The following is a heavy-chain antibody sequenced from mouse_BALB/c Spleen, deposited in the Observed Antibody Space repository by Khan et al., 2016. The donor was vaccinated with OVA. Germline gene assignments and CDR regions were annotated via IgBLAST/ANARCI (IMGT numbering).Heavy chain of an antibody. J-gene: IGHJ1*03. D-gene: IGHD1-1*01. Sequence: QLEESGPGLVKPSQSLSLTCSVTGYSITSGYYWNWIRQFPGNKLEWMDYIRYDGSNNYNPSLKNRISITRDTSKNQFFLKLNSGTTEDTATYYCARDYYGTSWYFDVWGTGTTVTVSS. CDR3: ARDYYGTSWYFDV. CDR2: IRYDGSN. CDR1: GYSITSGYY. V-gene: IGHV3-6*02.